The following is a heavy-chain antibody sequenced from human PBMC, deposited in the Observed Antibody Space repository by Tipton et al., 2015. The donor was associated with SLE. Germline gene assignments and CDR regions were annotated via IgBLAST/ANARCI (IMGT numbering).Heavy chain of an antibody. V-gene: IGHV4-39*01. CDR1: GGSISSSSYY. CDR2: INHSGST. Sequence: LRLSCTVSGGSISSSSYYWSWIRQPPGKGLEWIGEINHSGSTNYNPSLKSRVTISVDTSKNQFSLKLSSVTAADTAVYYCARHRDSGYAKRSPFDPWGQGTLVTVSS. CDR3: ARHRDSGYAKRSPFDP. J-gene: IGHJ5*02. D-gene: IGHD5-12*01.